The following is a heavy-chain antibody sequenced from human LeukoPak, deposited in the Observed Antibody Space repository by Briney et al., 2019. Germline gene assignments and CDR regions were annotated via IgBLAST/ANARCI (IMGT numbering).Heavy chain of an antibody. V-gene: IGHV3-23*01. CDR2: ISGSGGST. Sequence: PGGSLRLSCAASGFTFSSYAMSWVRQAPGKGLEWVSAISGSGGSTYYADSVKGRFTISRDNSKNTLYLQMKSLRAEDTDVYYCAKDAGYCSGGSCYSRAFDIWGQGTMVTVSS. CDR3: AKDAGYCSGGSCYSRAFDI. CDR1: GFTFSSYA. D-gene: IGHD2-15*01. J-gene: IGHJ3*02.